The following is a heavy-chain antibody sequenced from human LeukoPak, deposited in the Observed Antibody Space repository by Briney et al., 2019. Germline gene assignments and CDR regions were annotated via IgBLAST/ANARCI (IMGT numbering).Heavy chain of an antibody. V-gene: IGHV1-2*02. CDR2: INSNSGGT. D-gene: IGHD6-13*01. Sequence: ASVKVSCKASGYTFTGDYMHWVRQAPGQGLEWMGWINSNSGGTNYAQNFQGRVTMTRDTSISTVYMELISLRSDDTAVYYCAKGKLTAAGLDYWGQGTLVTVSS. CDR1: GYTFTGDY. J-gene: IGHJ4*02. CDR3: AKGKLTAAGLDY.